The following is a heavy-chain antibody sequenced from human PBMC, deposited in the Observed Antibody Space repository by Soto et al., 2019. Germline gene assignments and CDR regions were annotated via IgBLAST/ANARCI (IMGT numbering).Heavy chain of an antibody. CDR2: IYWYYDK. D-gene: IGHD4-17*01. CDR1: GFALTTTGVG. CDR3: AHRTTTVTWWFYP. J-gene: IGHJ5*02. V-gene: IGHV2-5*01. Sequence: QITLKESGPTLVKPTQTLTLTCTFSGFALTTTGVGVGWIRQPPGKALEWLALIYWYYDKRYSPSLKSRLTLTKDTSKNQVGRTMTHLDPADTATYFCAHRTTTVTWWFYPWGKGTLVTVSS.